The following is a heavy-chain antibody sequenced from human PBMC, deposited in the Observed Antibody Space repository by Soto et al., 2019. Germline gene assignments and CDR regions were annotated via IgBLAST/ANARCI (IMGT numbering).Heavy chain of an antibody. Sequence: EVQLVESGGGLVQPGGYLSLCCAASGFTFSTYWMSWVRQAPGKGLEWVGNVRQDGSQTYYVDSVKGRFTISRDNAKNSVYLQMNSLRAEDTAVYYCATSMAAPGNYWGQGTLVTVSS. CDR2: VRQDGSQT. CDR3: ATSMAAPGNY. J-gene: IGHJ4*02. V-gene: IGHV3-7*01. CDR1: GFTFSTYW. D-gene: IGHD6-6*01.